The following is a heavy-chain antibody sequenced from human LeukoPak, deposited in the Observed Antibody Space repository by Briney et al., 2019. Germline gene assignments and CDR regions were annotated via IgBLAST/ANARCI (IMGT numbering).Heavy chain of an antibody. CDR1: GFTFSSYG. V-gene: IGHV3-30*18. CDR3: AKDVSSSWYYFDY. CDR2: ISYDGSNK. J-gene: IGHJ4*02. Sequence: GGSLRLSCAASGFTFSSYGMRWVRQAPGKGLEWVAVISYDGSNKYYADSVKGRFTISRDNSKNTLYLQMNSLRAEDTAVYYCAKDVSSSWYYFDYWGQGTLVTVSS. D-gene: IGHD6-13*01.